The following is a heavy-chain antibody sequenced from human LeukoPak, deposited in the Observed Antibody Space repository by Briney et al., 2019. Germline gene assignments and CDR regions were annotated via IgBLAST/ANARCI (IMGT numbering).Heavy chain of an antibody. Sequence: ASETLSLTCTVSGGSVSSSSYYWSWIRQPPGKGLEWIGYIYYSGSTYYNPSLKSRVTISVDTSKNQFSLKLSSVTAADTAVYYCARGIKGTGSSWYFSDYWGQGTLVTVSS. V-gene: IGHV4-30-4*01. D-gene: IGHD6-13*01. CDR3: ARGIKGTGSSWYFSDY. CDR2: IYYSGST. J-gene: IGHJ4*02. CDR1: GGSVSSSSYY.